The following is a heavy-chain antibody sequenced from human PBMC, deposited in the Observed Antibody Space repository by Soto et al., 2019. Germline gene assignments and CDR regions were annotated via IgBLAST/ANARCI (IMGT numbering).Heavy chain of an antibody. J-gene: IGHJ4*02. D-gene: IGHD3-22*01. CDR1: GFTFSSYG. V-gene: IGHV3-33*06. CDR2: IWYDGSNK. CDR3: AKAYHYDTSGDY. Sequence: PGGSLRLSCAASGFTFSSYGMHWVRQAPGKGLEWVAVIWYDGSNKYYADSVKGRSTISRDNSKNTLYLQMNSLRAEDTAVYYCAKAYHYDTSGDYWGQGTLVTVSS.